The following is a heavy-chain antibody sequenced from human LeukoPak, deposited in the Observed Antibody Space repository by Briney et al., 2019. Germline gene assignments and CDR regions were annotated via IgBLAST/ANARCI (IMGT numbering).Heavy chain of an antibody. CDR2: IRGSGDIT. CDR1: GFTFSSYA. D-gene: IGHD2-2*01. V-gene: IGHV3-23*01. CDR3: AKTRIVCTSVSCPGGGFDY. Sequence: PGGSLRLSCAASGFTFSSYAMSWVRQAPGKGLEWVSGIRGSGDITYYADPVKGRFTISRDNFKNTLYLQMNSLRAEDTAVYYCAKTRIVCTSVSCPGGGFDYWGHGTLVTVSS. J-gene: IGHJ4*01.